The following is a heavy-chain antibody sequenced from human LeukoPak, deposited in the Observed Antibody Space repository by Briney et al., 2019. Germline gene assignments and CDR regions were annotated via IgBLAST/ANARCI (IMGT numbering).Heavy chain of an antibody. V-gene: IGHV1-2*06. CDR1: GYTFTGYY. D-gene: IGHD2-15*01. CDR2: INPNSGGT. CDR3: ARDIYCSGGSCPQNWFDP. J-gene: IGHJ5*02. Sequence: GASVKVSCKASGYTFTGYYMHWVRQAPGQGLEWMGRINPNSGGTNYAQKFQGRVTMTGDTSISTAYMELSRLRSDDTAVYYCARDIYCSGGSCPQNWFDPWGQGTLVTVSS.